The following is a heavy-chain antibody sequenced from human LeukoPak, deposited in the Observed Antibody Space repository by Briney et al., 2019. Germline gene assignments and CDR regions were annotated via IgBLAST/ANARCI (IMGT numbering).Heavy chain of an antibody. V-gene: IGHV4-34*01. Sequence: SSETLSLTCAVSGVSFNNYYWSWVRQTPGKGLEWIGEINHSGYTNDSPSLKSLVTLSIDTSRKQFSLNLRSVTVADTGIYYCTRMTTGHDYWGQGTLVTVSS. J-gene: IGHJ4*02. CDR3: TRMTTGHDY. CDR1: GVSFNNYY. CDR2: INHSGYT. D-gene: IGHD4-17*01.